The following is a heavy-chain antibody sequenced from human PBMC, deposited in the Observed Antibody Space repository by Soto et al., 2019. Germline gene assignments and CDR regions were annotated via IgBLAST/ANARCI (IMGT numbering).Heavy chain of an antibody. CDR3: AREEGATGFDY. D-gene: IGHD1-26*01. J-gene: IGHJ4*02. CDR2: INHSGST. Sequence: SETLSLTCAVYGGSFSGYYWSWIRQPPGKGLEWIGEINHSGSTNYNPSLKSRVTISVDTSKNQFSLKLSSVTAADTAVYYCAREEGATGFDYWGEGGLGTVSS. CDR1: GGSFSGYY. V-gene: IGHV4-34*01.